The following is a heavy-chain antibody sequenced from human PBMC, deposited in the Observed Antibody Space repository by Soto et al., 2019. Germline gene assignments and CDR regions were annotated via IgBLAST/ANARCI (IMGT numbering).Heavy chain of an antibody. D-gene: IGHD1-1*01. CDR1: GFSFSSYG. V-gene: IGHV3-33*01. CDR2: MWYDGSDQ. J-gene: IGHJ4*02. CDR3: ARDYNFAPVY. Sequence: QVQLVESGGGVVQPGRSLRLSCAASGFSFSSYGVHWVRQAPGKGLEWVAVMWYDGSDQNYADSVKGRFIISRDSSKNTLYLQMNNLRAEDTAVYYCARDYNFAPVYWGQGTLVTVSS.